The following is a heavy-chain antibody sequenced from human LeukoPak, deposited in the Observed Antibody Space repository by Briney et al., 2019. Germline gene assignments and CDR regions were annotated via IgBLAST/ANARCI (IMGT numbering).Heavy chain of an antibody. CDR1: GGSISSYY. CDR2: IYYSGST. J-gene: IGHJ4*02. V-gene: IGHV4-59*12. CDR3: ARAGYLYYFDY. D-gene: IGHD6-13*01. Sequence: SETLSLTCTVSGGSISSYYWSWIRQPPGKGLEWIGYIYYSGSTNYNPSLKSRVTISVDRSKNQFSLKLSSVTAADTAVYYCARAGYLYYFDYWGQGTLVTVSS.